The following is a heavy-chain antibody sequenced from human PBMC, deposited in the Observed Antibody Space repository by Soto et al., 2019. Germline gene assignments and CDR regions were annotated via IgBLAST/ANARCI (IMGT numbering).Heavy chain of an antibody. D-gene: IGHD2-15*01. Sequence: EVQLLESGGGLVQPGGSLRLSCAASGFTFSSYAMSWVRQAPGKGLEWVSASSGSGGSTYYADSVKGRFTISRDNSKNTLYRQMNSLRAEDTAVYYCAKVVVVVAATDDAFDIWGQGTMVTVSS. V-gene: IGHV3-23*01. CDR1: GFTFSSYA. CDR2: SSGSGGST. J-gene: IGHJ3*02. CDR3: AKVVVVVAATDDAFDI.